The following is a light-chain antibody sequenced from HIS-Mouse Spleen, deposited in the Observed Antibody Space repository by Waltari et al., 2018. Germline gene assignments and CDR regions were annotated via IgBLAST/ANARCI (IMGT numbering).Light chain of an antibody. Sequence: QSVLTQPPSASGTPGQRVTISCSGSSSNIGSNYVYWYQQLPGTAPKLLIYRNNQRPSRVPDRFSGSKSGTSASLAIRGLRSEDEADYYCAAWDDSLSGRVFGGGTKLTVL. CDR1: SSNIGSNY. CDR2: RNN. V-gene: IGLV1-47*01. J-gene: IGLJ3*02. CDR3: AAWDDSLSGRV.